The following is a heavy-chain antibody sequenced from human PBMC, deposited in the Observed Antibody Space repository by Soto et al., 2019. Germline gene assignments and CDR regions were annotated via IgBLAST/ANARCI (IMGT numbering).Heavy chain of an antibody. Sequence: EVQLVESGGGLVKPGGSLRLSCGASGFTLSNAWMYWVRQAPGKGLEWVGRIKSQTDGGTTDYAAPVKGRFTISRDDSNNPLYLQMNSLQIEDTAMYYCTSGVAVAGNFLNYFDYWGQGTLVAVSS. D-gene: IGHD6-19*01. J-gene: IGHJ4*02. CDR1: GFTLSNAW. V-gene: IGHV3-15*01. CDR3: TSGVAVAGNFLNYFDY. CDR2: IKSQTDGGTT.